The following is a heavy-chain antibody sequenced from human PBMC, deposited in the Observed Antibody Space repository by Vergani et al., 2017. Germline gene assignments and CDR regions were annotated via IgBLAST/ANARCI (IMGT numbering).Heavy chain of an antibody. CDR3: ARGGGRWLPLFDY. Sequence: QVQLQESGPGLVKPSETLSLTCTVSGYSISSGYFCGWIRQPPGKGLEWIGSIYHSGSTYYNPSLKSRVTISVDTSKNQCSLKLSSVTAADTAVYYCARGGGRWLPLFDYWGQGTLVTVSS. CDR2: IYHSGST. D-gene: IGHD5-24*01. J-gene: IGHJ4*02. V-gene: IGHV4-38-2*02. CDR1: GYSISSGYF.